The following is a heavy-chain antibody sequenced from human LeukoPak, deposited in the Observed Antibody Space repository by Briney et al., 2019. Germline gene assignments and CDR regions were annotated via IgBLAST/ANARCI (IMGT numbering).Heavy chain of an antibody. CDR2: ISSSSSYI. Sequence: GGSLRLSCAASGFTFSSYSMNWVRQAPGKGLEWVSSISSSSSYIYYADSVKGRFTISRDNSKNTLYLQMNSLRAEDTAVYYCAKGLEDIVVVVAATLEPNAFDIWGQGTMVTASS. J-gene: IGHJ3*02. CDR3: AKGLEDIVVVVAATLEPNAFDI. CDR1: GFTFSSYS. D-gene: IGHD2-15*01. V-gene: IGHV3-21*04.